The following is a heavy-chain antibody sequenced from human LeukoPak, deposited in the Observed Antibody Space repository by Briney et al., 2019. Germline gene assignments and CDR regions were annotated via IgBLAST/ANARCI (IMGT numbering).Heavy chain of an antibody. J-gene: IGHJ4*02. CDR2: IIPIFGTA. CDR1: VGTFSSYA. V-gene: IGHV1-69*01. Sequence: SVKVSCKASVGTFSSYAISWVRQAPGQGLEWMGGIIPIFGTANYAQKFQGRVTITADESTSTAYMELSSLRSEDTAVYYCARELRNTVTEYYFDYWGQGTLVTVSS. CDR3: ARELRNTVTEYYFDY. D-gene: IGHD4-17*01.